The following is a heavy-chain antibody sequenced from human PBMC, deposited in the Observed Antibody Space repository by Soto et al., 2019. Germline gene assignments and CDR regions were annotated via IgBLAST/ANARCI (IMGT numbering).Heavy chain of an antibody. CDR2: IGAYSGST. Sequence: ASVKVSCKASGYTFTSYGIRWVQQAPGQGLEWMGWIGAYSGSTNYAQKLQGRVTMTRDTSISTAYMELSSLRSDDTAVYYCARGSSSSGDYWGQGTLVTVSS. J-gene: IGHJ4*02. CDR3: ARGSSSSGDY. V-gene: IGHV1-18*01. D-gene: IGHD6-6*01. CDR1: GYTFTSYG.